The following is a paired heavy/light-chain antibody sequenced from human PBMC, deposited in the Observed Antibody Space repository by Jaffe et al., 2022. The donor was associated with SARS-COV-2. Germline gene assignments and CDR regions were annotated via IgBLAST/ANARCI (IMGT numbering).Light chain of an antibody. V-gene: IGLV2-14*03. CDR2: DVT. CDR1: YSDVGRYDY. CDR3: SSYTSSSTLGI. Sequence: QSALTQPASVSGSPGQSITISCTGTYSDVGRYDYVSWYQQHPGKAPKLLIYDVTNRPSGVSTRFSGSKSGNTASLTISGLQAEDEGDYYCSSYTSSSTLGIFGAGTKVTVL. J-gene: IGLJ1*01.
Heavy chain of an antibody. V-gene: IGHV4-39*01. J-gene: IGHJ4*02. CDR1: GASIRTNDYY. D-gene: IGHD4-17*01. CDR2: IFHTGTA. CDR3: ARLGYGHSGV. Sequence: QLQLQESGPRLVKPSETLSLTCTVSGASIRTNDYYWGWIRQPPGKGLEWIGGIFHTGTAYYDPSLKSRVTISIDTSKNQFSLRLNSVTAADTAVYYCARLGYGHSGVWGQGNLVTVSS.